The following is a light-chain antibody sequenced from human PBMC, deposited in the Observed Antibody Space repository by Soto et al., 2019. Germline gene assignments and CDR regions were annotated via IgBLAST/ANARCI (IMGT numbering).Light chain of an antibody. CDR1: SSNVGTYDL. CDR2: EGT. CDR3: CSFAVGAALV. J-gene: IGLJ2*01. V-gene: IGLV2-23*01. Sequence: QSVLTQPASVSASPGQSITISCTGTSSNVGTYDLVSWYQHHPDKAPKLIIYEGTKRPSGISSRFSGSKSGNTASLTISGLQAEYYADYYCCSFAVGAALVFGGGTKLTVL.